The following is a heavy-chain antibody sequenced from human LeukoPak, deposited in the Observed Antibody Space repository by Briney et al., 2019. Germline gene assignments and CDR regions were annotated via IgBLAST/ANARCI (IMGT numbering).Heavy chain of an antibody. CDR2: MNPNSGNT. D-gene: IGHD2-2*01. CDR3: ASAPGVVFCSSTSCHGGYFDL. V-gene: IGHV1-8*03. Sequence: ASVKVSCKASGYTFSDYDINWVRQATGQGLEWMGWMNPNSGNTDYAQKFQGRVTITTDESTSTAYMELSSLRSEDTAVYYCASAPGVVFCSSTSCHGGYFDLWGRGTLVTVSS. J-gene: IGHJ2*01. CDR1: GYTFSDYD.